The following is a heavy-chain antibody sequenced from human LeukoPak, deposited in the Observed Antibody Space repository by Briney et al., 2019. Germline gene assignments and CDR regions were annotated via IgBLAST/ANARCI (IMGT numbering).Heavy chain of an antibody. J-gene: IGHJ6*02. CDR1: GYTLTELS. CDR2: FDPEDGET. Sequence: ASVKASCKVSGYTLTELSMHWVRQAPGKGLEWMGGFDPEDGETIYAQKFQGRVTMTEDTSTDTAYMELSSLRSEDTAVYYCAVYSSSWYGRYYYYGMDVWGQGTTVTVSS. V-gene: IGHV1-24*01. D-gene: IGHD6-13*01. CDR3: AVYSSSWYGRYYYYGMDV.